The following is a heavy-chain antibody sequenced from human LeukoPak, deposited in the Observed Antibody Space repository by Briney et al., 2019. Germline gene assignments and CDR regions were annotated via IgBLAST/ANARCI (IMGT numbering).Heavy chain of an antibody. J-gene: IGHJ4*02. CDR2: FDSEDGET. V-gene: IGHV1-24*01. CDR3: AIGYSYGLGYFDY. D-gene: IGHD5-18*01. Sequence: GASVKVSCKVSGYTLTELSMHWVRQAPGKGLEWMGGFDSEDGETIYAQKFQGRVTMTEDTSTDTAYMELSSLRSDDTAVYYCAIGYSYGLGYFDYWGQGTLVTVSS. CDR1: GYTLTELS.